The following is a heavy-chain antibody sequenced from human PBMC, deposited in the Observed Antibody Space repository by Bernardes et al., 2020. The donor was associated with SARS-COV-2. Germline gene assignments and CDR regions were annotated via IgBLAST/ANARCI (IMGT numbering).Heavy chain of an antibody. CDR2: IYPGDYDT. Sequence: GGSLSLSCKGSGYSFISYWIGWVRQMSGNGLEWVAIIYPGDYDTRYSPSFQGQVTISADKSFTTAYLQWDRLKASDTAMYYCARLPDYYGSGNYYVDAFDVWGQGTMVTVSS. CDR1: GYSFISYW. D-gene: IGHD3-10*01. CDR3: ARLPDYYGSGNYYVDAFDV. J-gene: IGHJ3*01. V-gene: IGHV5-51*01.